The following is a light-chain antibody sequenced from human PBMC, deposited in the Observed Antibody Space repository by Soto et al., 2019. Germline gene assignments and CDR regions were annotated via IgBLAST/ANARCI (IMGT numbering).Light chain of an antibody. V-gene: IGKV1-39*01. J-gene: IGKJ5*01. Sequence: DIQMTQSPSSLSASVGDRVTITCRASQIISSYLNWYQQKPGKAPKFLIHAASSLQSGVPSRFSGSGSGTDFTLIINSLQPEDFATYYCQQSYSVPITFGQGTRLEIK. CDR2: AAS. CDR3: QQSYSVPIT. CDR1: QIISSY.